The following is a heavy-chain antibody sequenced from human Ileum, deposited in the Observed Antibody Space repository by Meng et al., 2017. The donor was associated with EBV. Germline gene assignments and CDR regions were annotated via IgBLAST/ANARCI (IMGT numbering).Heavy chain of an antibody. CDR3: ARRDTAWFDP. CDR2: IYHTGST. V-gene: IGHV4-39*01. D-gene: IGHD2-21*02. J-gene: IGHJ5*02. CDR1: GGSSTSYSYY. Sequence: QLHLQESDPGLVEPSETLSLTCSVSGGSSTSYSYYWGWIRQPPGKGLEWIATIYHTGSTYYNPSLKSRVTISVDTSKNEFSLKVASVTAADTALYYCARRDTAWFDPWGRGTLVTVFS.